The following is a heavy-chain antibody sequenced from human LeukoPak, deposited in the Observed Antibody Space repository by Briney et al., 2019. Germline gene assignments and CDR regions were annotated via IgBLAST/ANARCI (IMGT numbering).Heavy chain of an antibody. Sequence: GGSLRLSCAASGFTLSSYSMNWVRQAPGKGLEWVSYISSSSSTIYYAESVKGRFIISRDNAKNSLYLQMNSLRAEDTAVYSCARELGRSSGEWFDPWGQGTLVTVSS. CDR2: ISSSSSTI. V-gene: IGHV3-48*04. J-gene: IGHJ5*02. CDR3: ARELGRSSGEWFDP. CDR1: GFTLSSYS. D-gene: IGHD3-22*01.